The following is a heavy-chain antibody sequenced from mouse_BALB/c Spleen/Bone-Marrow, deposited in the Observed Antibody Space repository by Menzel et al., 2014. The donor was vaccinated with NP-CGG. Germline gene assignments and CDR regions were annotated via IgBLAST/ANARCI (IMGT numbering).Heavy chain of an antibody. D-gene: IGHD1-1*01. V-gene: IGHV1S135*01. CDR2: IDPYNGGT. CDR3: ARDNYYGSSTGFAY. CDR1: GYALTSYN. J-gene: IGHJ3*01. Sequence: VQLQQSGPELVKPGASVKVSCKASGYALTSYNMYWVKQSHGKSLEWIGYIDPYNGGTSYNQKFKGKATLTVDKSSSTAYMHLNSLTSEDSAVYYCARDNYYGSSTGFAYWGQGTLVPVSA.